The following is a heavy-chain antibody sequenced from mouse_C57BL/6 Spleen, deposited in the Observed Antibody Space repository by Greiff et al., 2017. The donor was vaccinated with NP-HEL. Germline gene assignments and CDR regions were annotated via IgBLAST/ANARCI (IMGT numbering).Heavy chain of an antibody. CDR2: IHPNSGST. J-gene: IGHJ3*01. CDR3: ARSYDGYHGGFAY. Sequence: VQLQQPGAELVKPGASVKLSCKASGYTFTSYWMHWVKQRPGQGLEWIGMIHPNSGSTNYNEKFKSKATLTVDKSSSTAYMQLSSLTSEDSAVYYCARSYDGYHGGFAYWGQGTLVTVSA. D-gene: IGHD2-3*01. CDR1: GYTFTSYW. V-gene: IGHV1-64*01.